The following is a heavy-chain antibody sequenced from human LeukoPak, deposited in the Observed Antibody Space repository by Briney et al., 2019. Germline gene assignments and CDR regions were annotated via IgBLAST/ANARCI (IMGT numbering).Heavy chain of an antibody. CDR2: IKQDGSLE. D-gene: IGHD2-21*01. CDR3: ARWTGVIDS. J-gene: IGHJ4*02. CDR1: GFTFENYW. Sequence: PGGSLRLSCVGSGFTFENYWMHWVRQAPGKGPGWVANIKQDGSLEHYMDSVKGRFTISRDNANSSLILQMDSLRAEDTAVYYCARWTGVIDSWGQGTLVTVSS. V-gene: IGHV3-7*01.